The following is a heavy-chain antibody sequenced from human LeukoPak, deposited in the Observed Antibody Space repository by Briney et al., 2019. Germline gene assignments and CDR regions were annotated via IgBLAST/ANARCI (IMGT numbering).Heavy chain of an antibody. CDR2: ISAYNGNT. CDR3: ARGATKRTRGFDP. J-gene: IGHJ5*02. V-gene: IGHV1-18*01. CDR1: GYTFTSYG. Sequence: ASVKVSCKASGYTFTSYGISWVRQAPGQGLEWMGWISAYNGNTNYAQKFQGRVTMTRNTSISTAYMELSSLRSEDTAVYYCARGATKRTRGFDPWGQGTLVTVSS. D-gene: IGHD1-14*01.